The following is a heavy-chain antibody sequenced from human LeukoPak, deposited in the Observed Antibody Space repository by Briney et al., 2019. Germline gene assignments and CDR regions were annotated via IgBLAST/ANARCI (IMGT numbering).Heavy chain of an antibody. CDR3: ARSFDIVVVPAAIVWFDP. CDR2: ISAYNGNT. D-gene: IGHD2-2*02. CDR1: GYTFTSYG. Sequence: ASVKVSCKASGYTFTSYGISWVRQAPGQGLEWRGWISAYNGNTNYAQKLQGRVTMTTDTSTSTAYMELRSLRSDDTAVYYCARSFDIVVVPAAIVWFDPWGQGTLVTVSS. V-gene: IGHV1-18*01. J-gene: IGHJ5*02.